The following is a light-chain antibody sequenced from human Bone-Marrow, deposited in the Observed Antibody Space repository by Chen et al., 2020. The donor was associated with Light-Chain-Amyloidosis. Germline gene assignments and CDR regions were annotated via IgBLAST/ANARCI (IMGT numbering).Light chain of an antibody. CDR1: RSNIGAPYD. CDR3: QSYDTRLRGSV. Sequence: QSVLTQPPSVSGAPGQRVTISCTGSRSNIGAPYDVNWYQQLPGTAPKLLIYGNNNRPSGVPDRFSGSKSGSSASLAITGLRADDEADYYCQSYDTRLRGSVFGGGTRLTVL. CDR2: GNN. J-gene: IGLJ2*01. V-gene: IGLV1-40*01.